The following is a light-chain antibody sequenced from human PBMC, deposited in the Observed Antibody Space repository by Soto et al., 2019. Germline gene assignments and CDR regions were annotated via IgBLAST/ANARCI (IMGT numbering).Light chain of an antibody. CDR3: QQYGGPPSLT. CDR1: QSINYYY. Sequence: ENLLTQSPGTLSLSPGETATLSCRASQSINYYYLAWYLQRPGQAPRLLMYGESSRATGIPDRFSGSGSGTDFSLTISRLEPEDSGVYYCQQYGGPPSLTFGGGTKVEIK. CDR2: GES. J-gene: IGKJ4*01. V-gene: IGKV3-20*01.